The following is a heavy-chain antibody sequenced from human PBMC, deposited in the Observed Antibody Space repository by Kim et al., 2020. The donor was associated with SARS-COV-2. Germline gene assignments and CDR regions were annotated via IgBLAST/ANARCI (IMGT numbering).Heavy chain of an antibody. CDR3: ASVRVDEGSWRDRLDSFSYNMDV. J-gene: IGHJ6*01. CDR2: FIPMFDTA. D-gene: IGHD3-10*01. V-gene: IGHV1-69*06. CDR1: GGTFRNYV. Sequence: ASVKVSCKASGGTFRNYVISWVRQAPGQGLEWMGGFIPMFDTANYAQKFQGRVSITADISTSTVYMDLSRLKSEVTAIYYCASVRVDEGSWRDRLDSFSYNMDVWGQGTTVTVSS.